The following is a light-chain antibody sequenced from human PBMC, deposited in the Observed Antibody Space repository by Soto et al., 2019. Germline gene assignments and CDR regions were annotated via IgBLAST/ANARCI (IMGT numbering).Light chain of an antibody. Sequence: DIQMPQYPSTLSGSVGDRVTITCRASQTISSWLAWYQQKPGTAPKLLIYKASTLKSGVPSRFSGSGSGTKITLTISSLQPDDFATYYCQHYNSYSEAFGQGTKIELK. CDR1: QTISSW. V-gene: IGKV1-5*03. CDR3: QHYNSYSEA. CDR2: KAS. J-gene: IGKJ1*01.